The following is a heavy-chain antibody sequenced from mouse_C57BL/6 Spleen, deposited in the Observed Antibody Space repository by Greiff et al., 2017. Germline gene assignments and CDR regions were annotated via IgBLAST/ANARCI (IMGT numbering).Heavy chain of an antibody. Sequence: VQLKQSGAELVKPGASVTLSCTASGFNIKDYYLHWVKQRTEQDLEWIGRIDPEDGETKYAPKFPGKATITADTSSNTAYQQLSILTSADTTVDYCAREGTYFDYWGQGTTLTVSS. V-gene: IGHV14-2*01. D-gene: IGHD3-3*01. CDR1: GFNIKDYY. J-gene: IGHJ2*01. CDR2: IDPEDGET. CDR3: AREGTYFDY.